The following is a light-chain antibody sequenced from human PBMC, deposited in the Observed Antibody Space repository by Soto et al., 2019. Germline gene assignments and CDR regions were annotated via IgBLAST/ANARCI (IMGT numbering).Light chain of an antibody. J-gene: IGKJ4*01. Sequence: DIQMTQSPSSLSASVGDRVTITCRASQSISRYLNWYQQKPGKAPKLLIFAASTLQSGVPLRFSGSGSGTDFTPTISSLQPEDFATYYCQQGYSTPLTFGGGTKVDIK. V-gene: IGKV1-39*01. CDR3: QQGYSTPLT. CDR2: AAS. CDR1: QSISRY.